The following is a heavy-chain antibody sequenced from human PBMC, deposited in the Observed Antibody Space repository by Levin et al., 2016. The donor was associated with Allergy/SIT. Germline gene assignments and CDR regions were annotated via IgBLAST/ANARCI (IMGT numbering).Heavy chain of an antibody. V-gene: IGHV5-51*01. J-gene: IGHJ4*02. Sequence: WIRQPPGKGLEWMGIISPDVSDTRYSPSFQGQVTISVDKSTSIAYLQWSSLKASDAAIYYCARRKRGECSSVTCYYDYWGQGTLVTVSS. CDR2: ISPDVSDT. D-gene: IGHD2-2*01. CDR3: ARRKRGECSSVTCYYDY.